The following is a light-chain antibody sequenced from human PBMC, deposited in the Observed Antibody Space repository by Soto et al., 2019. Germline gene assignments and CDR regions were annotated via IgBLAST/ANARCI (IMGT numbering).Light chain of an antibody. CDR1: RSDVGRYNY. CDR2: EVT. Sequence: HSVLTQPASVSGSPGQSITISCTGTRSDVGRYNYVSWYQQHPGKAPKLLIYEVTYRPSGVSTRFSASKSGSTASLTISGIQAEDEADYYCSSYSTTSSPHVLFGGGTKLTVL. J-gene: IGLJ2*01. CDR3: SSYSTTSSPHVL. V-gene: IGLV2-14*01.